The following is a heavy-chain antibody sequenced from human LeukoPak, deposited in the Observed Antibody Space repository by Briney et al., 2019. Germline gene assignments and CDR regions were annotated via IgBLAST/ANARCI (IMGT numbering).Heavy chain of an antibody. CDR3: AKHAYPGTTAPFGF. CDR1: GASINNNNYY. V-gene: IGHV4-39*01. Sequence: PSGTLSLTCAASGASINNNNYYWGWIRQPPGKGLQWIGSISYTGTTYYNPSLESRVTISVDTSKSQFSLNLTSATAADTAFYYCAKHAYPGTTAPFGFWGQGTLVTVSS. CDR2: ISYTGTT. J-gene: IGHJ4*02. D-gene: IGHD1-1*01.